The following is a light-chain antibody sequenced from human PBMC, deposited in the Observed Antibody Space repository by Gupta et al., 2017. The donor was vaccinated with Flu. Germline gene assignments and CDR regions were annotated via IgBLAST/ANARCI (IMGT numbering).Light chain of an antibody. V-gene: IGLV1-44*01. CDR1: SSNIGSNA. CDR3: ATWDDSISGQV. Sequence: RVTVACSGSSSNIGSNAVNWYQQLPGTAPNLLIYGNNQRPSGVPDRFSGSKSGTSAALAISGLQAEDEADYYCATWDDSISGQVFGGGTKLTVL. J-gene: IGLJ2*01. CDR2: GNN.